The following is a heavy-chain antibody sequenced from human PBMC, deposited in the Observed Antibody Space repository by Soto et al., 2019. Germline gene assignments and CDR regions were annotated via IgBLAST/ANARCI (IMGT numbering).Heavy chain of an antibody. J-gene: IGHJ6*02. V-gene: IGHV1-2*04. D-gene: IGHD6-6*01. CDR2: INPNSGGT. CDR1: GYTFTGYY. CDR3: ARVSEREQLVGNYGMDV. Sequence: QVQLVQSGAEVKKPGASVKVSCKASGYTFTGYYMHWVRQAPGQGLEWMGWINPNSGGTNYAQKLQGWVTMTRDTSISTAYMELSRLRSDDTAVYYCARVSEREQLVGNYGMDVWGQGTTVTVSS.